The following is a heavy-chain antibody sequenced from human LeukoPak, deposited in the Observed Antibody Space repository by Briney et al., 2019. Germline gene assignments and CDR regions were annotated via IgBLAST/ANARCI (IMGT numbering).Heavy chain of an antibody. V-gene: IGHV3-23*01. CDR1: GLTFSGYW. D-gene: IGHD3-22*01. J-gene: IGHJ3*02. CDR3: AKDPPRWLLEAFDI. CDR2: ISGSGGST. Sequence: GGSLRLSCAASGLTFSGYWMHWVRQAPGKGLEWVSAISGSGGSTYYADSVKGRLTISRDNSTNTLYLQMNSLRAEDTAVYYCAKDPPRWLLEAFDIWGQGTMVTVSS.